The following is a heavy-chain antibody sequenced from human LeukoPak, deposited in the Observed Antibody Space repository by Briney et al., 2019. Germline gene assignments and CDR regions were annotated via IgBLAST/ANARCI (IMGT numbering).Heavy chain of an antibody. V-gene: IGHV1-18*01. D-gene: IGHD3-16*02. CDR1: GYTFTSYG. J-gene: IGHJ4*02. Sequence: ASVKVSCKASGYTFTSYGISWVRQAPGQGLEWMGWISAYNGNTNYAQKLQGRVTMTTDTSTSTAYMELRSLRSDDTAVYYCARDTITFGGVIDPHFDYWGQETLVTVSS. CDR2: ISAYNGNT. CDR3: ARDTITFGGVIDPHFDY.